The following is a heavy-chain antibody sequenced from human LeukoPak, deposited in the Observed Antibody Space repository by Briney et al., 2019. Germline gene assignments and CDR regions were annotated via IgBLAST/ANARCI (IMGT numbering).Heavy chain of an antibody. V-gene: IGHV3-21*01. Sequence: GGSLRLSCAASGFTFSSYSMNWVRQASGKGLEWVSSISSSSSYIYYADSVKGRFTISRDNAKNSLYLQMNSLRAEDTAVYYCARELATGTIDYWGQGTLVTVSS. CDR2: ISSSSSYI. CDR1: GFTFSSYS. D-gene: IGHD1-7*01. J-gene: IGHJ4*02. CDR3: ARELATGTIDY.